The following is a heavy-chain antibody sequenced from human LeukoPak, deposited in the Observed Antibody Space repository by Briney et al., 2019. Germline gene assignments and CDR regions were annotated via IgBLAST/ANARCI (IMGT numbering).Heavy chain of an antibody. D-gene: IGHD3-22*01. V-gene: IGHV3-21*04. Sequence: GGSLRLSCAASGFTFSSYSMNWVRQAPGKGLEWVSSISSSSSYIYYADSVKGRFTISRDNSKNTLFLQMNSLRVEDTAIYYCAKDKDDSTGYYEYWGQGTLVTVSS. CDR2: ISSSSSYI. J-gene: IGHJ4*02. CDR3: AKDKDDSTGYYEY. CDR1: GFTFSSYS.